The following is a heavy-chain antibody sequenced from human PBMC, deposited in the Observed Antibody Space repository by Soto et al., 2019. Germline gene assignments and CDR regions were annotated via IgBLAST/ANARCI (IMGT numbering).Heavy chain of an antibody. V-gene: IGHV1-18*04. D-gene: IGHD2-2*01. CDR1: DFSFTSHG. Sequence: ASVKVSCKAYDFSFTSHGISRVRQAPGQGLEWMGWISLYNGNTNYAQQFQGRVTMTTDTSTSTAYMELRSLRSDDTAMYFCARDRGIVVVPAATGTPPHGTGLYYYYGMEVWGQGTTGTGSS. J-gene: IGHJ6*02. CDR2: ISLYNGNT. CDR3: ARDRGIVVVPAATGTPPHGTGLYYYYGMEV.